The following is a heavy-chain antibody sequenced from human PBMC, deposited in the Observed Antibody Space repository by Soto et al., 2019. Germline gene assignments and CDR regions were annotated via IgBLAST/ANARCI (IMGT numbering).Heavy chain of an antibody. J-gene: IGHJ6*02. Sequence: SETLSLTCAVYGGSFSGYYWSWIRQPPGKGLEWIGEINHSGSTNYNPSLKSRVTISVDTSKNQFSLKLSSVTAADTAVYYCARGRNYYGSGSYYYYYGMDVWGQGTTVTVSS. V-gene: IGHV4-34*01. CDR3: ARGRNYYGSGSYYYYYGMDV. CDR2: INHSGST. D-gene: IGHD3-10*01. CDR1: GGSFSGYY.